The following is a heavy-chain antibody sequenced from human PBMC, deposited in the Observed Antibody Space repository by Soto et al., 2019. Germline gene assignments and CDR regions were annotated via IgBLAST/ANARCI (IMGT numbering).Heavy chain of an antibody. CDR1: GYTFTGYY. CDR3: ARDGSDGDYASEDAVIRHDGYYYYGMDV. V-gene: IGHV1-2*04. D-gene: IGHD4-17*01. CDR2: INPNSGGT. J-gene: IGHJ6*02. Sequence: GASVKVSCKASGYTFTGYYMHWVRQAPGQGLEWMGWINPNSGGTNYAQKFQGWVTMTRDTSISTAYMELSRLRSDDTAVYYCARDGSDGDYASEDAVIRHDGYYYYGMDVWGQGTTVTVSS.